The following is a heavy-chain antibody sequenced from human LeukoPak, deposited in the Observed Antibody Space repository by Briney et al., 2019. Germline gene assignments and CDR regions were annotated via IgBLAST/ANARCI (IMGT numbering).Heavy chain of an antibody. CDR3: ASSESSYYDFWSGYLNDAFDI. Sequence: PSETLSLTCTVSGGSISSYYWSWIRQHAGKGLEWIGRIYTSGSTNYNPSLKSRVTMSVDTSKNQFSLKLSSVTAADTAVYYCASSESSYYDFWSGYLNDAFDIWGQGTMVTVSS. CDR2: IYTSGST. CDR1: GGSISSYY. J-gene: IGHJ3*02. D-gene: IGHD3-3*01. V-gene: IGHV4-4*07.